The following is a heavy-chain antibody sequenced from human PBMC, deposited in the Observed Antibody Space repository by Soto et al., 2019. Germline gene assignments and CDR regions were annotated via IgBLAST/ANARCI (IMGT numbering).Heavy chain of an antibody. CDR2: SNARGST. CDR1: GASINDYC. V-gene: IGHV4-4*07. CDR3: AGGSASRRVGGLDV. D-gene: IGHD6-6*01. J-gene: IGHJ6*02. Sequence: PSETLSLTCTVSGASINDYCSNWARHPARKGLGWVGRSNARGSTNDKSSLKGRVTMSLDTSKSKVALRLSSMTAADTAVYYCAGGSASRRVGGLDVWGQGTTVTVSS.